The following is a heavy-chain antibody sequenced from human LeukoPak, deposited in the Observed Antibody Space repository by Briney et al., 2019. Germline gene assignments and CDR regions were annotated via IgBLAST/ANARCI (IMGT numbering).Heavy chain of an antibody. CDR1: GYTFTGYY. Sequence: ASVKVSCKASGYTFTGYYMHWVRQAPGQGLEWMGWINPNSGGTNYAQKFQGRVTMTRATSISTAYMELSRLRSDDTAVYYCARGGLDGSGKIPGNAFDIWGQGTMVTVSS. D-gene: IGHD3-10*01. CDR3: ARGGLDGSGKIPGNAFDI. J-gene: IGHJ3*02. CDR2: INPNSGGT. V-gene: IGHV1-2*02.